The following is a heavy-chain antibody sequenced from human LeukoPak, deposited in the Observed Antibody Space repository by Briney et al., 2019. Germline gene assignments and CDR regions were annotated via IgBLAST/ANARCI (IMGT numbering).Heavy chain of an antibody. CDR3: ARVAAGKVIDY. Sequence: TGGSLRLSCAGYDFTVSTNYMSWVRQAPGKGLKWVSVIYSGGKTYYADSVKGRFTISRDNSKNTVYLQMNSLRAEDTAVYYCARVAAGKVIDYWGQGHLVIVSA. V-gene: IGHV3-53*01. D-gene: IGHD6-13*01. J-gene: IGHJ4*02. CDR1: DFTVSTNY. CDR2: IYSGGKT.